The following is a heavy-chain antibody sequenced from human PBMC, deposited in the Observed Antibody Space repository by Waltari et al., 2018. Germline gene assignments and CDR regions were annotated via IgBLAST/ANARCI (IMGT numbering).Heavy chain of an antibody. V-gene: IGHV4-38-2*01. Sequence: QVQLQESGPGLVKPSETLSLTCAVSGYSISSGYYWGWIRQPPGKGLEWIGSIYHSGSTFYNPSLKSRVTISVDTSKNQFSLKLSSVTAADTAVYYCASDTPAPRITGATSVDYWGQGTLVTVSS. D-gene: IGHD1-20*01. CDR2: IYHSGST. CDR1: GYSISSGYY. CDR3: ASDTPAPRITGATSVDY. J-gene: IGHJ4*02.